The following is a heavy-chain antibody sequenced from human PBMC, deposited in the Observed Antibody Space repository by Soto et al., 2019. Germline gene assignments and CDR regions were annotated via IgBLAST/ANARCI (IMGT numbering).Heavy chain of an antibody. CDR1: GGSLRSGSYY. J-gene: IGHJ4*02. V-gene: IGHV4-61*01. D-gene: IGHD3-22*01. Sequence: PSETLSLTCSVSGGSLRSGSYYWAWIRQPPGKGLEWIGYIYHSGTTVYNASLRSRVSISVDTSKNQFFLKVNSLTAADTAVYYCARDSSGRHDYWGQGTRVPVSS. CDR3: ARDSSGRHDY. CDR2: IYHSGTT.